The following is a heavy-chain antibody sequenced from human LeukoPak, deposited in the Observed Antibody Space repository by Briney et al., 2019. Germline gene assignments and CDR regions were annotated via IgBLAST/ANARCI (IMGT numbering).Heavy chain of an antibody. CDR3: AAERDSSGYWSGY. Sequence: KVSCKASGFTFTSSAVQWVRQARGQRLEWIGWIVVGSGNTNYAQKFQERVTITRDMSTSTAYMELSSLRSEDTAVYYCAAERDSSGYWSGYWGQGTLVTVSS. V-gene: IGHV1-58*01. CDR2: IVVGSGNT. D-gene: IGHD3-22*01. J-gene: IGHJ4*02. CDR1: GFTFTSSA.